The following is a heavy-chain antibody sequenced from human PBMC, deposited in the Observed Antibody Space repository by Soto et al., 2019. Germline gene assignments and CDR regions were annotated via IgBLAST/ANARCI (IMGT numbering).Heavy chain of an antibody. CDR3: ARTYSSGWYPYYYYGMDV. CDR2: IYYSGST. D-gene: IGHD6-19*01. Sequence: SETLSLTCTVSGGSISSSSYYWGWIRRPPGKGLEWIGSIYYSGSTYYNPSLKSRVTISVDTSKNQFSLKLSSVTAADTAVYYCARTYSSGWYPYYYYGMDVWGQGTTVTVSS. V-gene: IGHV4-39*01. J-gene: IGHJ6*02. CDR1: GGSISSSSYY.